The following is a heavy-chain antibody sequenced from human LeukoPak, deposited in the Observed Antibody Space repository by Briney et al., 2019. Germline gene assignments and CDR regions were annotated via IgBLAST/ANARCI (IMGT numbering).Heavy chain of an antibody. CDR1: GYTFSDYY. V-gene: IGHV1-2*02. CDR2: INPNNGGT. CDR3: ARDNYGSGSYYKY. D-gene: IGHD3-10*01. Sequence: EASVKVSCKASGYTFSDYYMHWVRQAPGQGREWMGWINPNNGGTNYAQRFQGRVSMTRDTSISTVYMEVRRLRSDDTAVYYCARDNYGSGSYYKYWGQGTLVTVSS. J-gene: IGHJ4*02.